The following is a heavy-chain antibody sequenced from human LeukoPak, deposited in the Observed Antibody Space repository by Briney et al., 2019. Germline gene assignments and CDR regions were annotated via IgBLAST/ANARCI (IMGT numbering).Heavy chain of an antibody. J-gene: IGHJ4*02. CDR1: GFTFSSYD. Sequence: GGSLRLSCAASGFTFSSYDMTWVRQAPGKGLEWVAFIRYDGSNKYYADSVKGRFTISRDNSKNTLYLQMNSLRAEDTAVYYCAKVLRVWENSGLFDYWGQGTLVTVSS. CDR2: IRYDGSNK. CDR3: AKVLRVWENSGLFDY. V-gene: IGHV3-30*02. D-gene: IGHD3-16*01.